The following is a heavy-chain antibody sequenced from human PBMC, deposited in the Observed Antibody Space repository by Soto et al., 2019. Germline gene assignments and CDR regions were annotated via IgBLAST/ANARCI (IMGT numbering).Heavy chain of an antibody. V-gene: IGHV5-51*01. J-gene: IGHJ6*02. CDR2: IYPGDSDT. D-gene: IGHD3-10*01. Sequence: GESLKISCKGSGYNVTSYWIGWVRQMPGKGLECMGIIYPGDSDTRYSPSFQGQVTISVDKSISTAYLQWSSLKASDTAMYYCAGGGVRGVITRTRDYYGMDVWGQGTTVTVS. CDR1: GYNVTSYW. CDR3: AGGGVRGVITRTRDYYGMDV.